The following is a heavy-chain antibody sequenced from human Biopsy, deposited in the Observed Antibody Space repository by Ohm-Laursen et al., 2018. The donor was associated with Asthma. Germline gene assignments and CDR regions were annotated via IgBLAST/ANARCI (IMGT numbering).Heavy chain of an antibody. CDR3: ARRGGVRRYFDY. CDR1: YGPITSGGYY. Sequence: SQTLSLTCTVSYGPITSGGYYWTWIRQHPGKGLEWIGYIYYIGSTYYNPSLKGRVAISLDTSKNQFSLKLSSVTAADTAVYFCARRGGVRRYFDYWGQGTLVTVSS. V-gene: IGHV4-30-4*08. D-gene: IGHD3-16*01. CDR2: IYYIGST. J-gene: IGHJ4*02.